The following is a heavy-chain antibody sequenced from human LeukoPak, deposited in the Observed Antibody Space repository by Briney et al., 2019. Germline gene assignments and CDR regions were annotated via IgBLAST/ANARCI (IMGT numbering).Heavy chain of an antibody. CDR1: GGTFSSYA. V-gene: IGHV1-69*13. CDR3: AADPLSLSGSYSS. J-gene: IGHJ5*02. Sequence: ASVKVSCKASGGTFSSYAISWVRQAPGQGLEWMGGIIPIFGTANYAQKFQGRVTITADESTSTAYMELSSLRSEDTAVYYCAADPLSLSGSYSSWGQGTLVTVSS. CDR2: IIPIFGTA. D-gene: IGHD1-26*01.